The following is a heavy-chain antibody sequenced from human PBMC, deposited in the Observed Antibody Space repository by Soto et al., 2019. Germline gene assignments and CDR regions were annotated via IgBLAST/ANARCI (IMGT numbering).Heavy chain of an antibody. D-gene: IGHD2-21*01. V-gene: IGHV4-38-2*01. Sequence: SETLSLTCAVSGDSITSIYHWAWIRQPPGKGLQFIASVYHNGGAHYNSSLKSRVTISVDTANNQVSLRMRSLTAADTAFYYCGRVVEGATRHTDPDSWGQGILVTVSS. CDR1: GDSITSIYH. CDR2: VYHNGGA. J-gene: IGHJ5*01. CDR3: GRVVEGATRHTDPDS.